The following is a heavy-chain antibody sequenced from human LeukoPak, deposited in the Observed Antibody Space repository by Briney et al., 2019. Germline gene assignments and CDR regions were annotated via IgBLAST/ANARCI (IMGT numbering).Heavy chain of an antibody. Sequence: ASVNVSCTASGYTFTSYGISWVRQAPGQGLEWMGWISAYNGNTNYAQKLQGRVTMTTDTSTSTAYMELRSLRSDDTAVYYCARGQYGSGSYYPPYPFDYWGQGTLVTVSS. CDR2: ISAYNGNT. V-gene: IGHV1-18*01. CDR3: ARGQYGSGSYYPPYPFDY. CDR1: GYTFTSYG. D-gene: IGHD3-10*01. J-gene: IGHJ4*02.